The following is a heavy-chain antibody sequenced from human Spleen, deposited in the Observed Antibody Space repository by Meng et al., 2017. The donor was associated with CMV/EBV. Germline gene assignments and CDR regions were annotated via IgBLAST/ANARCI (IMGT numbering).Heavy chain of an antibody. CDR3: ARAAYYDFWSGYYSRNTHYGMDV. CDR2: ISSSGSTI. CDR1: GFSFSDAW. V-gene: IGHV3-11*01. D-gene: IGHD3-3*01. Sequence: GESLKISCAASGFSFSDAWMSWVRQAPGKGLEWVSYISSSGSTIYYADAVKGRFTISRDNAKNSLSLQMNSLRAEDTAVYYCARAAYYDFWSGYYSRNTHYGMDVWGQGTTVTVSS. J-gene: IGHJ6*02.